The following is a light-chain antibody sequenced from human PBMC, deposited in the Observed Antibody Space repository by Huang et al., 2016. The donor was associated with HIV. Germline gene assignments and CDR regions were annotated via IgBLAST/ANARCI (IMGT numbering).Light chain of an antibody. Sequence: DIQMTQSPSSLSASVGDRVTITCRASQSIGKNLNWYQQKVGKAPNLLIYSTSTLQSGVPSRFSGSGFGTDFIRTISSLQPEDFATYYCQQSYSTPPYTFGQGTKLEI. CDR1: QSIGKN. CDR2: STS. V-gene: IGKV1-39*01. CDR3: QQSYSTPPYT. J-gene: IGKJ2*01.